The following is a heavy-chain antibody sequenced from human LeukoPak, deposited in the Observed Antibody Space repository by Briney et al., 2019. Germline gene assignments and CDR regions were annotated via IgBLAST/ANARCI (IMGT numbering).Heavy chain of an antibody. CDR1: GGSISSYY. CDR3: AGHHPRNTVDF. D-gene: IGHD2/OR15-2a*01. CDR2: IYYSGST. V-gene: IGHV4-59*01. Sequence: KPSETLSLTCTVSGGSISSYYWSWIRQPPGKGLGWIGYIYYSGSTNYNPSLKSRVTISVDTSKNQFSLKLSSVTAADTAVYYCAGHHPRNTVDFWGQGTLVTVSS. J-gene: IGHJ4*02.